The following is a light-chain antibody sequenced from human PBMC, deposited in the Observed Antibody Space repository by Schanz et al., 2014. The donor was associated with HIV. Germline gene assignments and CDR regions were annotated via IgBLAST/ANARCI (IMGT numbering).Light chain of an antibody. J-gene: IGKJ1*01. CDR2: EAS. V-gene: IGKV1-12*01. CDR1: QGVGTW. Sequence: DIQMTQSPTSVSASVGDTVTITCRARQGVGTWLAWYQQKPGKAPKLLISEASSLQSGVPSRFSGRGSGTDFTLTISSLQPEDFAVYYCHQYGDSPGTFGQGTKVEIK. CDR3: HQYGDSPGT.